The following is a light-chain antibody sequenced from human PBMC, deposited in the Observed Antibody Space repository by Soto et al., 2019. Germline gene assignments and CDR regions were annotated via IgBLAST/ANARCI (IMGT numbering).Light chain of an antibody. CDR1: QSISSW. CDR3: LQYNSYPT. CDR2: DAS. V-gene: IGKV1-5*01. J-gene: IGKJ1*01. Sequence: DIQMTQSPSTLSASVGDIVTITCRASQSISSWLAWYQQKPGKAPKLLIYDASSLESGVPSRFSGSGSGTEFTLTISSLQPDDFATYYCLQYNSYPTFGQGTKVDIK.